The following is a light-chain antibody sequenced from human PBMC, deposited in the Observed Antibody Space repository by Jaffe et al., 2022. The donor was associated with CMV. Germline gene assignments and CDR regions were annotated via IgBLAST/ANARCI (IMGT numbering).Light chain of an antibody. J-gene: IGKJ1*01. V-gene: IGKV3-15*01. CDR2: DAS. Sequence: DIVMTQSPATLSVSPGERATLACRASQSVSSNLAWYQQKPGQAPRLLIFDASTRATGISARFSGSGSGTEFTLTISSLQSEDFAFYYCQQYYKWPPMTFGQGTKVEIK. CDR3: QQYYKWPPMT. CDR1: QSVSSN.